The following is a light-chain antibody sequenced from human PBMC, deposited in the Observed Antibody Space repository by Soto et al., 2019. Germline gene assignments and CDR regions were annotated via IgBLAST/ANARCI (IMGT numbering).Light chain of an antibody. Sequence: QSFLTQPASVSGSPGRSITISGTGTSSDVGDYNYVSWYQQYPGKAPKLMIHEVNHRPSGVSDRFSGSKSGNTASLTISGLQAEDEADYYCSSYTSSNTYVFGTGTKVTVL. V-gene: IGLV2-14*01. CDR3: SSYTSSNTYV. CDR2: EVN. J-gene: IGLJ1*01. CDR1: SSDVGDYNY.